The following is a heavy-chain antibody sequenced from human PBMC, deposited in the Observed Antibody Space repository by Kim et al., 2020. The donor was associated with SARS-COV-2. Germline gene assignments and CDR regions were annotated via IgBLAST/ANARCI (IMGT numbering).Heavy chain of an antibody. Sequence: GGSLRLSCAASGFTFDDYTMQWVRRRPGKGLEWVSLITRDSGTTYYADSVRGRFTTSRDNSKNYLYLQMDSLRTEDTALYYCAKAYCGSLCWVIDFWSQG. CDR3: AKAYCGSLCWVIDF. V-gene: IGHV3-43*01. CDR2: ITRDSGTT. D-gene: IGHD2-21*01. J-gene: IGHJ4*02. CDR1: GFTFDDYT.